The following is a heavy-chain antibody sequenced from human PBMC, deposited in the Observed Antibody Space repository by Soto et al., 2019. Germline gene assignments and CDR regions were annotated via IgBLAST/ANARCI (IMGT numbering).Heavy chain of an antibody. CDR2: ISYRGST. CDR1: AGSITTSY. D-gene: IGHD3-22*01. J-gene: IGHJ5*02. V-gene: IGHV4-59*01. CDR3: ASSGIVGREVNTWFDP. Sequence: PSETRSLTCTASAGSITTSYWSWIRQPLGKALEWIGYISYRGSTNYNPSLKSRLTISIDTSKSQISLKLTSMTTADTAVYYCASSGIVGREVNTWFDPWGQGTLVTVSS.